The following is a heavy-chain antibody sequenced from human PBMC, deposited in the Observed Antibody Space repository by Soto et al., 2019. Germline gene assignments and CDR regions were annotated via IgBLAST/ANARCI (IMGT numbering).Heavy chain of an antibody. Sequence: GGSLSLSCGAFGFTFSSYNMHWVRQAPGRGLEWMSFILYDGSNELYADSVKGRFTISRDNSKNTLYLQMNSLRADDTAVYYCARVSGFSSTSGDYWGQGTLVTVSS. CDR2: ILYDGSNE. V-gene: IGHV3-33*01. J-gene: IGHJ4*02. CDR3: ARVSGFSSTSGDY. CDR1: GFTFSSYN. D-gene: IGHD6-13*01.